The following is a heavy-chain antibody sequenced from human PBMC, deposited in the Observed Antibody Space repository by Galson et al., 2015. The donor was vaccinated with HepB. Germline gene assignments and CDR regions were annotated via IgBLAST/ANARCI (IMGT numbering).Heavy chain of an antibody. CDR3: ARELGCSGGNCYGAFHI. D-gene: IGHD2-15*01. J-gene: IGHJ3*02. Sequence: SLRLSCAASGFTFNSYAVHWVRQAPGKGLEWVAIIYSDGSNKYYADSVKGRFTISRDNSKNTLYLQMNSLRAEDTAVYYCARELGCSGGNCYGAFHIWGQGTMVTVSS. CDR2: IYSDGSNK. V-gene: IGHV3-33*01. CDR1: GFTFNSYA.